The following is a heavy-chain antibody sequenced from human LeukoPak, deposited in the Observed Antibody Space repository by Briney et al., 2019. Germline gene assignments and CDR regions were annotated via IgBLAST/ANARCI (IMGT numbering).Heavy chain of an antibody. CDR1: GGSISSSSYY. V-gene: IGHV4-61*02. CDR3: ARGGGDYDPYYFDY. Sequence: SETLSLTCAVSGGSISSSSYYWSWIRQPAGKGLEWIGRIYTSGSTNYNPSLKSRVTMSVDTSKNQFSLKLSFVTAADTAVYYCARGGGDYDPYYFDYWGQGTLVTVSS. D-gene: IGHD4-17*01. CDR2: IYTSGST. J-gene: IGHJ4*02.